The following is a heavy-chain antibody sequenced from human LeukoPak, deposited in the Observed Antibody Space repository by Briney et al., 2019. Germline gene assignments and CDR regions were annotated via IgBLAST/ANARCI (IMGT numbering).Heavy chain of an antibody. V-gene: IGHV4-4*02. Sequence: SGTLSLTCAVSGASITYYYSWVRQFPGKGLEWIGEVHRDGYTNYNPSLQSRVTISVDTSKNQFSLKLSSVTAADTAVYYCARGALGSHHAGAFDIWGQGTMVTVSS. CDR2: VHRDGYT. J-gene: IGHJ3*02. CDR1: GASITYY. D-gene: IGHD1-14*01. CDR3: ARGALGSHHAGAFDI.